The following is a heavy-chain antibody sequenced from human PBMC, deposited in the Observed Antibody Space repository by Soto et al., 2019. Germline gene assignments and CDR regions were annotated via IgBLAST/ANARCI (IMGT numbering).Heavy chain of an antibody. V-gene: IGHV4-4*02. CDR3: ARVGCSGGSCHEGFFDRFDP. CDR1: GGSISSSNW. D-gene: IGHD2-15*01. CDR2: IYHSGST. Sequence: SETLSLTCAVSGGSISSSNWWSWVRQPPGKGLEWIGEIYHSGSTNYNPSLKSRVTISVDKSKNQFSLKLSSVTAADTAVYYCARVGCSGGSCHEGFFDRFDPWGQGTPVT. J-gene: IGHJ5*02.